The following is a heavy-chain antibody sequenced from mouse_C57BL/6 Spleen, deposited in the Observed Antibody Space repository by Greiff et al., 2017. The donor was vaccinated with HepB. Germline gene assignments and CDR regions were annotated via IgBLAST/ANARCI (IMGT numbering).Heavy chain of an antibody. V-gene: IGHV5-17*01. CDR3: ARRWLLPHYAMDY. Sequence: EVKLMESGGGLVKPGGSLKLSCAASGFTFSDYGMHWVRQAPEKGLEWVAYISSGSSTIYYADTVKGRFTISRDNAKNTLFLQMTSLRSEYTAMYYCARRWLLPHYAMDYWGQGTSVTVSS. CDR1: GFTFSDYG. CDR2: ISSGSSTI. J-gene: IGHJ4*01. D-gene: IGHD2-3*01.